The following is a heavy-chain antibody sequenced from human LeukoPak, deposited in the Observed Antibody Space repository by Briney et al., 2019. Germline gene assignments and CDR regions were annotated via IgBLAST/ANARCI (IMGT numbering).Heavy chain of an antibody. CDR3: ARVYSSSWKPNGAFDI. CDR1: GGSISSYY. V-gene: IGHV4-59*01. D-gene: IGHD6-13*01. CDR2: IYYSGST. J-gene: IGHJ3*02. Sequence: SETLSLTCTVSGGSISSYYWSWIRQPPGKGLEWIRYIYYSGSTNYNPSLKSRVTISVDTSKNQFSLKLSSVTAADTAVYYCARVYSSSWKPNGAFDIWGQGTMVTVSS.